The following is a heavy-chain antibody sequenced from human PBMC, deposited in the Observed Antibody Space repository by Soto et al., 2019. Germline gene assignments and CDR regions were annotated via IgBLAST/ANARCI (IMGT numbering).Heavy chain of an antibody. CDR2: IYPGDSDT. J-gene: IGHJ6*02. CDR1: GYSFTSYW. D-gene: IGHD3-10*01. Sequence: GESLKVSCKGSGYSFTSYWIGWVRQMPGKGLEWMGIIYPGDSDTRYSPSFQGQVTISADKSISTAYLQWSSLKASDTAIYYCEKTMVRRVATDYYYYNMAVWVQGNTVTGSS. V-gene: IGHV5-51*01. CDR3: EKTMVRRVATDYYYYNMAV.